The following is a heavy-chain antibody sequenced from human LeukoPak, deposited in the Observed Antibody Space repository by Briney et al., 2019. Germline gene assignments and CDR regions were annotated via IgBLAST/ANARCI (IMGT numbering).Heavy chain of an antibody. Sequence: ASVKVSCKASGYSFTTYGISWVRQAPGQGLEWMGWINTNTGNPTYAQGFTGRFVFSLDTSVSTAYLQISSLKAEDTAVYYCARESSGMDVWGQGTTVTVSS. J-gene: IGHJ6*02. V-gene: IGHV7-4-1*02. CDR1: GYSFTTYG. CDR2: INTNTGNP. CDR3: ARESSGMDV. D-gene: IGHD3-16*02.